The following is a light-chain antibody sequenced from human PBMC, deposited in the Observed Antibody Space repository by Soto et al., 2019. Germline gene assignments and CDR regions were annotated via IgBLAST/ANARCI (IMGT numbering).Light chain of an antibody. CDR2: GAS. J-gene: IGKJ1*01. CDR1: QSVSSN. Sequence: EIVMTQSPATLSVSPGERATLSCRASQSVSSNLAWYQQKPGQAPRLLIYGASTRATGIPARFSGSGSGTEFTLTISSLQSEDFAFYSCQQSNNWPPWTVGQGTKVDIK. V-gene: IGKV3-15*01. CDR3: QQSNNWPPWT.